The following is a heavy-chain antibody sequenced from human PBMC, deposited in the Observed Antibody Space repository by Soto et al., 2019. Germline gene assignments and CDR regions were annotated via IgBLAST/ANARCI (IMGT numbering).Heavy chain of an antibody. Sequence: GGSLRLSCAASGVTFSSYSMNWVRQAPGKGLEWVSSISSSSSYIYYADSVKGRFTISRDNAKNSLYLQMNSLRAEDTAVYYCAKDSEGDYYGSGSSPYYYYGMDVWGQGTTVTVSS. J-gene: IGHJ6*02. CDR3: AKDSEGDYYGSGSSPYYYYGMDV. V-gene: IGHV3-21*01. CDR1: GVTFSSYS. D-gene: IGHD3-10*01. CDR2: ISSSSSYI.